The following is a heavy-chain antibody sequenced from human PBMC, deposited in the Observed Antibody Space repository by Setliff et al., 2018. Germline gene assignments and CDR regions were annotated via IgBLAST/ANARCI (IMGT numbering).Heavy chain of an antibody. D-gene: IGHD2-21*01. CDR2: IYASWST. Sequence: PSETLSLTCTVSGDSISSRTYYWSWIRQPAGKGPEWIGHIYASWSTNYNPSLKSRVTISLDTSKNRFSLKLTSVTAADTAVYYCARGLEGEDYFYYMDVWGKGNTVTVSS. V-gene: IGHV4-61*09. CDR3: ARGLEGEDYFYYMDV. CDR1: GDSISSRTYY. J-gene: IGHJ6*03.